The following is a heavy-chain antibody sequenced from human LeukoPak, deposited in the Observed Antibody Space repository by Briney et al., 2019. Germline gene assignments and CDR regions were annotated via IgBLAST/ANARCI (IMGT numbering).Heavy chain of an antibody. CDR1: GYTFTNYY. CDR2: INPSGGST. CDR3: ARGGVGATTYVWFDP. Sequence: VASVKVSCKASGYTFTNYYIHWVRQAPGQGLECMGIINPSGGSTSYAQKFQGRVTMTRGMSTSTVYMELSSLRSEDTAVYYCARGGVGATTYVWFDPWGQGTLVTVSS. D-gene: IGHD1-26*01. J-gene: IGHJ5*02. V-gene: IGHV1-46*01.